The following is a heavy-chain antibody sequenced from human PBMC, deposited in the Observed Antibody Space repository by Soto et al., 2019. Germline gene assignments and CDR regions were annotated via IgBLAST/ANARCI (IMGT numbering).Heavy chain of an antibody. CDR3: ARSSVDTAMVTFFDP. D-gene: IGHD5-18*01. CDR1: GGTFSSYA. J-gene: IGHJ5*02. Sequence: SVKVSCKXSGGTFSSYAISWVRQAPGQGLEWMGGIIPIFGTANYAQKFQGRVTITADESTSTAYMELSSLRSEDTAVYYCARSSVDTAMVTFFDPWGQGTLVTVSS. V-gene: IGHV1-69*13. CDR2: IIPIFGTA.